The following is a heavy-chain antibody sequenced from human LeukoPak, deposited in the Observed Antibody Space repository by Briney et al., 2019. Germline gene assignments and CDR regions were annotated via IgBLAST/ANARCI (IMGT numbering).Heavy chain of an antibody. Sequence: GGSLRLSCAASGLTFSSYWMHWVRQAPGKGLVWVSRINSDGSSTSYADSVKGRFTISRDNAKNTLYLQMNSLRAEDTAVYYCASYDILTGYYRGGAFDIWGQGTMVTVSS. J-gene: IGHJ3*02. CDR1: GLTFSSYW. CDR2: INSDGSST. D-gene: IGHD3-9*01. V-gene: IGHV3-74*01. CDR3: ASYDILTGYYRGGAFDI.